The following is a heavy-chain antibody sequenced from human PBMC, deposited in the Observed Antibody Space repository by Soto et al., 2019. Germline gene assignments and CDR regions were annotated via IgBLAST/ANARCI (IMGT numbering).Heavy chain of an antibody. J-gene: IGHJ4*02. CDR2: ISYTGST. V-gene: IGHV4-59*08. CDR1: GGSISSYY. CDR3: ARHLYCGSDCYLLDY. Sequence: SETLSLTCTVSGGSISSYYWSWIRQPPGKGLEWIGYISYTGSTNYNPSLRSRVTMSVDTSKNQFSLNLSSVTAADTAVYYCARHLYCGSDCYLLDYWGQGTLVTVSS. D-gene: IGHD2-21*02.